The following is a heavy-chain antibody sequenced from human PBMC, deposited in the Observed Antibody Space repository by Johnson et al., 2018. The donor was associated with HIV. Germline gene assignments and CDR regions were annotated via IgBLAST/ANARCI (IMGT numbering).Heavy chain of an antibody. D-gene: IGHD5-18*01. Sequence: EQLVESGGGVVQPGRSLRLSCAASGFTVSSNYMSWVRQAPGKGLEWVSAISGSGGSTYYADYVKGRFTISRDNSKKTLYLQMNSLRAEDTAVYYCAKARGYSYGGDAFDIWGQGTMVTVSS. CDR2: ISGSGGST. V-gene: IGHV3-23*04. CDR1: GFTVSSNY. J-gene: IGHJ3*02. CDR3: AKARGYSYGGDAFDI.